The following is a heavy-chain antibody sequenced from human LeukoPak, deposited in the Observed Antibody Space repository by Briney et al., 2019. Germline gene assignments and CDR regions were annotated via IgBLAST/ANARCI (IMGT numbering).Heavy chain of an antibody. J-gene: IGHJ3*02. Sequence: RGSLRLSCAASGLSFSTYGMHWVRQAPGKGLEWVAFIRYDGSNKYNAFSVKGRFTISRDNSKNTLYLQMNSLRPEDAAVYYCAKGGAWELVGYDAFDIWGQGTMVTVSS. CDR1: GLSFSTYG. CDR2: IRYDGSNK. V-gene: IGHV3-30*02. CDR3: AKGGAWELVGYDAFDI. D-gene: IGHD1-26*01.